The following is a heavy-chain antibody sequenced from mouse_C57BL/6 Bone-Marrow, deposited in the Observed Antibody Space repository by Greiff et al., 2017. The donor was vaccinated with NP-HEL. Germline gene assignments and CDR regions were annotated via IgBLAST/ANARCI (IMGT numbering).Heavy chain of an antibody. CDR1: GYTFTSYW. CDR3: ARRGSRRWYFDV. V-gene: IGHV1-69*01. D-gene: IGHD1-1*01. Sequence: VQLQQPGAELVMPGASVKLSCKASGYTFTSYWMHWVKQRPGQGLEWIGEIDPSDSYNNYNQKFKGKSTLTVDKSSSTAYMQLSSLTSEDSAVYYCARRGSRRWYFDVWGTGTTVTVSS. CDR2: IDPSDSYN. J-gene: IGHJ1*03.